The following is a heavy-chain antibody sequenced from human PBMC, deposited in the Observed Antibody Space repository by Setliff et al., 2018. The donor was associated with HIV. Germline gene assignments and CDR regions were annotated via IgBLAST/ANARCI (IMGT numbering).Heavy chain of an antibody. D-gene: IGHD5-12*01. CDR3: ARDSRWLQFPYFDS. Sequence: SETLSLTCAVYGGSFSGYYWSWIRQPQGKGLERIGEINHSGSTNYNPSFKSRVTISADTSKNQFSLKLSSVTAADTAVYYCARDSRWLQFPYFDSWGQGTLVTVSS. CDR1: GGSFSGYY. CDR2: INHSGST. J-gene: IGHJ4*01. V-gene: IGHV4-34*01.